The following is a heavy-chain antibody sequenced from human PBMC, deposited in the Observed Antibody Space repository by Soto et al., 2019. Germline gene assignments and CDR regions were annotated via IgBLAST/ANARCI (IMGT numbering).Heavy chain of an antibody. CDR2: IYYSGST. Sequence: SETLSLTCTVSGGSVSSGSYYWSWIRQPPGKGLEWIGYIYYSGSTNYNPSLKSRVTISVDTSKNQFSLKLSSVTAADTAVYYCAREEGEDFWSGYKYNWFDPWCQVTLVTVSS. CDR1: GGSVSSGSYY. D-gene: IGHD3-3*01. J-gene: IGHJ5*02. CDR3: AREEGEDFWSGYKYNWFDP. V-gene: IGHV4-61*01.